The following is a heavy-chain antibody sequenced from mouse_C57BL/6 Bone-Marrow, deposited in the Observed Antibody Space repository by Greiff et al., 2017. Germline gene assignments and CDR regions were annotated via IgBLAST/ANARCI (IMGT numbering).Heavy chain of an antibody. CDR3: ARKGDYGSSYAYAMDY. V-gene: IGHV1-7*01. D-gene: IGHD1-1*01. CDR1: GYTFTSYW. CDR2: INTSSGYT. Sequence: QVQLQQSGAELAKPGASVKLSCKASGYTFTSYWMHWVKQRPGQGLEWIGYINTSSGYTKSNQKFKDKATLTSDKSSSTAYMPLSSLTYADSAVYYCARKGDYGSSYAYAMDYWGQGTSVTVSS. J-gene: IGHJ4*01.